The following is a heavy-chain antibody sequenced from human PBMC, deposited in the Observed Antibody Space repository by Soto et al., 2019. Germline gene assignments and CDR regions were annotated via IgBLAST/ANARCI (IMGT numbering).Heavy chain of an antibody. CDR2: ISYDGSNK. V-gene: IGHV3-30-3*01. D-gene: IGHD3-22*01. CDR3: ARGAPYYYDSSGYYYVFDY. J-gene: IGHJ4*02. CDR1: GFTFSSYA. Sequence: GGSLRLSCAASGFTFSSYAMHWVRQAPGKGLEWVAVISYDGSNKYYADSVKGRFTISRDNSKNTLYLQMNSLRAEDTAVYYCARGAPYYYDSSGYYYVFDYWGQGTLVTVSS.